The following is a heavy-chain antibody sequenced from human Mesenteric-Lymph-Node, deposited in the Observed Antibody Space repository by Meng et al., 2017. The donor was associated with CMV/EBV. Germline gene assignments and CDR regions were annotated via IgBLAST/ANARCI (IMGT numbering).Heavy chain of an antibody. J-gene: IGHJ4*02. CDR2: IIPILDII. CDR1: GGPFSSYT. V-gene: IGHV1-69*02. Sequence: SVKVSCKASGGPFSSYTIIWMRQAPGQGLEWMGRIIPILDIISYAQKFQDRITITADKSTSTAYMELSSLRSEDTAVYYCARRTVPAAMGYYFDYWGQGTPVTVSS. D-gene: IGHD2-2*01. CDR3: ARRTVPAAMGYYFDY.